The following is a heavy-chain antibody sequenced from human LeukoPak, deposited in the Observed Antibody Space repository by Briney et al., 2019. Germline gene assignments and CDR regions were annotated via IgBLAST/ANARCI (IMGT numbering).Heavy chain of an antibody. J-gene: IGHJ6*03. CDR1: GGSFSGYY. Sequence: PSETLSLTCAVYGGSFSGYYWSWIRQPPGKGLEWIGEINHSGSTNYNPSLKSRVTISVDTSKNQFSLKLSSVTAADTAVYYCARGLVGFWIYYYMDVWGKGTTVPSP. D-gene: IGHD3-3*01. CDR2: INHSGST. V-gene: IGHV4-34*01. CDR3: ARGLVGFWIYYYMDV.